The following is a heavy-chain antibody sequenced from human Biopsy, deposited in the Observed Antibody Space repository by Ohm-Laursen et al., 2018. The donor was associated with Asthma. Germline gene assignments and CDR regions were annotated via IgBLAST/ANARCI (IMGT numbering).Heavy chain of an antibody. D-gene: IGHD3-10*01. Sequence: PSDTLSLTYTVSGGSVSTGSYYWSWIRQPPGKGLEWLGYIYYTGSDNYNPSLKSRVTISVDTSKNQFSLRLNSVTAADTAVYYCARGPNYHGSGRAPIGMDVWGQGTTVTVSS. CDR3: ARGPNYHGSGRAPIGMDV. CDR2: IYYTGSD. CDR1: GGSVSTGSYY. J-gene: IGHJ6*02. V-gene: IGHV4-61*01.